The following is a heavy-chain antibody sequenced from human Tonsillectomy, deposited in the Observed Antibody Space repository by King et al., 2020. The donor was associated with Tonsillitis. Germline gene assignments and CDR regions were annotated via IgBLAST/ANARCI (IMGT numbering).Heavy chain of an antibody. CDR3: AGAISYYASSGYYTGWFDP. CDR1: GGSISSYY. CDR2: IYYSGST. D-gene: IGHD3-22*01. V-gene: IGHV4-59*01. J-gene: IGHJ5*02. Sequence: LQLQESGPGLVKPSETLSLTCTVSGGSISSYYWSWIRQPPGKGLEWIGYIYYSGSTKYNPSLKSRVTISVDTSKNQFSLKLISVTAADTAVYYRAGAISYYASSGYYTGWFDPWGQGTLVTVSS.